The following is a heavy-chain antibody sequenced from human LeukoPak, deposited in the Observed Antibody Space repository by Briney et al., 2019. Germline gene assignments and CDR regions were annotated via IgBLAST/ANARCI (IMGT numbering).Heavy chain of an antibody. CDR1: GGSISSSPYY. CDR3: ARASPYPL. V-gene: IGHV4-39*07. D-gene: IGHD3-16*01. CDR2: IYYSGST. J-gene: IGHJ4*02. Sequence: SETLSLTCTVSGGSISSSPYYWGWIRQPPGKGLEWIGTIYYSGSTYYNPSLKSRVTISVDTSKNQFSLKLSSVTAADTAVYYCARASPYPLWGQGTLVTVSS.